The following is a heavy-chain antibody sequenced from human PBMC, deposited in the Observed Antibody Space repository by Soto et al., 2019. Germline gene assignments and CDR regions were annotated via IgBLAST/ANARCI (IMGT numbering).Heavy chain of an antibody. Sequence: QVQLVQSGAEVKKPGSSVKVSCKTSGGSFSNYGISWVRQAPGQGLEWMGGIIPVFGTAEYAQKLQGRVTITADESRSTAYMELSSLRFEDTAVYYCARDRTSTLVDRWYSMDVWGQGTTVTVSS. CDR3: ARDRTSTLVDRWYSMDV. CDR2: IIPVFGTA. CDR1: GGSFSNYG. J-gene: IGHJ6*02. V-gene: IGHV1-69*01. D-gene: IGHD1-26*01.